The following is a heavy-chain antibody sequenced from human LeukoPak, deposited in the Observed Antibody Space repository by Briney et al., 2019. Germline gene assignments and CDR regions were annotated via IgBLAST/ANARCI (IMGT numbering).Heavy chain of an antibody. Sequence: ASVKVSCKASGYTFTSYYMHWVRQAPGQGLEWMGIINPSGGSTNYAQKFQERVTITGDMSTSTAYMELSSLRSEDTAVYYCAADSDSGFDPWGQGTLVTVSS. CDR2: INPSGGST. V-gene: IGHV1-46*01. J-gene: IGHJ5*02. CDR3: AADSDSGFDP. D-gene: IGHD1-26*01. CDR1: GYTFTSYY.